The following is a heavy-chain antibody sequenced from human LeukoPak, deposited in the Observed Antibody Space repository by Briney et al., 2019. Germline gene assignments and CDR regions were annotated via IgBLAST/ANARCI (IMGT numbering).Heavy chain of an antibody. CDR1: GGTFSSYA. D-gene: IGHD3-10*01. CDR2: IIPIFGTA. V-gene: IGHV1-69*05. J-gene: IGHJ4*02. CDR3: AVAREYEVRGVMSFDY. Sequence: GASVKVSCKASGGTFSSYAISWVRQAPGQGLEWMGGIIPIFGTANYAQKFQGRVTITTDESTSTAYMELSSLRSEDTAVYYCAVAREYEVRGVMSFDYWGQGTLVTVSS.